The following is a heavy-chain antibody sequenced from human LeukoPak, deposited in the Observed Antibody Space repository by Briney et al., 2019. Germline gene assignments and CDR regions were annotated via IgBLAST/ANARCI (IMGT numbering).Heavy chain of an antibody. D-gene: IGHD2-15*01. J-gene: IGHJ6*02. CDR2: SYTIVST. CDR3: ARQGAGCSGGSCSYYYYYYGMDV. V-gene: IGHV4-4*07. CDR1: GGSISSYY. Sequence: SETLSLTCTGSGGSISSYYWSWIRQPAGKGLEWIGRSYTIVSTNYNPSLKSRVTISVDTSKNQFSLKLSSVTAADTAVYYCARQGAGCSGGSCSYYYYYYGMDVWGQGTTVTVSS.